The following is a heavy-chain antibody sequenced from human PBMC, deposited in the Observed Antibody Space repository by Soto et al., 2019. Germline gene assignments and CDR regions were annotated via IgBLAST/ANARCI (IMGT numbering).Heavy chain of an antibody. CDR1: GGSFSGYY. CDR2: INHSGST. CDR3: ARGHPKFGF. J-gene: IGHJ4*02. Sequence: SETLSLTCAVYGGSFSGYYWSWIRQPPGKGLEWIGEINHSGSTNYNPSLKSRVTMSVDTSKNQFSLNLSSVTAADTAVYYCARGHPKFGFWGQGTLLTVSS. V-gene: IGHV4-34*01.